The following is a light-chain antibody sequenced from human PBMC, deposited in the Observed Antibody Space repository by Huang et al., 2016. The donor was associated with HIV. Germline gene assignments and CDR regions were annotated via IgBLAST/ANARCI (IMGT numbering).Light chain of an antibody. J-gene: IGKJ4*01. CDR1: QSVFYNSNGKYY. CDR2: WSS. Sequence: DIVMTQSPDSLAVSLGERATINCKSSQSVFYNSNGKYYLSWYQQKPGQPPKLLIYWSSTRESGVPDRFSGSGSGTDFTLTISSLQAEDVAVYYCQQYYSTPLTFGGGTKVEIK. V-gene: IGKV4-1*01. CDR3: QQYYSTPLT.